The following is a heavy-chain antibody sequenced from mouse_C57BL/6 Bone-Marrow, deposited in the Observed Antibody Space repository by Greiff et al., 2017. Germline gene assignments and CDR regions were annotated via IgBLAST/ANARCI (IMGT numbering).Heavy chain of an antibody. J-gene: IGHJ1*03. V-gene: IGHV1-9*01. CDR3: ARGVCYYYGSTYWYFDV. D-gene: IGHD1-1*01. CDR1: GYTFTGYW. CDR2: ILPGSGST. Sequence: VKLQQSGAELMKPGASVKLSCKATGYTFTGYWIEWVKQRPGHGLEWIGEILPGSGSTNYNEKFKGKATFTADTSSNTAYMQLSSLTTEDSAIYYCARGVCYYYGSTYWYFDVWGTGTTVTVSS.